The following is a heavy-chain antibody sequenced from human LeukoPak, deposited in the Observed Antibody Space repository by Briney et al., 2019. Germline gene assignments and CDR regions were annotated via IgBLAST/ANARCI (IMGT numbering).Heavy chain of an antibody. D-gene: IGHD3-10*01. V-gene: IGHV4-34*01. J-gene: IGHJ5*02. CDR1: GGSFSGYY. CDR2: INHSGST. CDR3: ARDAAPYYYGSGIFRKNNWFDP. Sequence: SETLSLTCAVYGGSFSGYYWSWIRQPPGKGLEWIGEINHSGSTSYNPSLKSRVTISVDTSKNQFSLKLSSVTAADTAVYYCARDAAPYYYGSGIFRKNNWFDPWGQGTLVTVSS.